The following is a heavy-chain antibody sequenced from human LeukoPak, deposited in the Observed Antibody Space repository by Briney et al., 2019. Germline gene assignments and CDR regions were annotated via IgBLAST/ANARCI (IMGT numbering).Heavy chain of an antibody. Sequence: SDTLSLTCTVSGYSISSGYYWGWIRQPPGKGLERIGSIYHSGSTYYNPSLKSRVTITVDTSKNQVSMKLSSVTAADTAVYFCARVSCRTTSCYYYYYMAVWGKGTTVTASS. CDR2: IYHSGST. D-gene: IGHD2-2*01. J-gene: IGHJ6*03. CDR3: ARVSCRTTSCYYYYYMAV. CDR1: GYSISSGYY. V-gene: IGHV4-38-2*02.